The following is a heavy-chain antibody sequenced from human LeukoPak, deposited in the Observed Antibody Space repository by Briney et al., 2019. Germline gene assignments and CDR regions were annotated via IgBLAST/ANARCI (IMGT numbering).Heavy chain of an antibody. V-gene: IGHV4-39*07. CDR3: ARDVYSTSYSGYDLHYYYYMDV. CDR2: IYYSGST. D-gene: IGHD5-12*01. CDR1: GGSISSSSYY. J-gene: IGHJ6*03. Sequence: SETLSLTCTVSGGSISSSSYYWGWIRQPPGKGLEWIGSIYYSGSTYYNPSLKSRVTISVDTSKNQFSLELSSVTAADTAVYYCARDVYSTSYSGYDLHYYYYMDVWGKGTTVTVSS.